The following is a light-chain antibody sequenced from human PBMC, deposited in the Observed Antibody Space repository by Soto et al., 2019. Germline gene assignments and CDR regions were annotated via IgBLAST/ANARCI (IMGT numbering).Light chain of an antibody. V-gene: IGLV2-14*01. J-gene: IGLJ1*01. Sequence: QPVLTQPASVSGSPGQSITISCTGTSSDVGSYNYVSWYQQHPGKAPKLMIYEVSDRPSGISSRFSGSKSGNTASLTISGLQTEDEADYYCSSYTSSSTLFETGTKLTVL. CDR2: EVS. CDR3: SSYTSSSTL. CDR1: SSDVGSYNY.